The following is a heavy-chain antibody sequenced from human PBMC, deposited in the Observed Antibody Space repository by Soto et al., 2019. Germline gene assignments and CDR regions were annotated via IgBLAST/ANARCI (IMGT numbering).Heavy chain of an antibody. CDR2: IYWNGNK. CDR3: AHSPWYSSGRSHHFDS. J-gene: IGHJ4*02. D-gene: IGHD6-19*01. CDR1: GFSLSASGVG. V-gene: IGHV2-5*01. Sequence: SXPTLVNATHTLTLTCTFSGFSLSASGVGVGWIRQPPLKALEWLALIYWNGNKYYRPSLKSRLTGTTDTSKSQVVLTMTNVDPVDTATYYCAHSPWYSSGRSHHFDSWGQGILVTVSS.